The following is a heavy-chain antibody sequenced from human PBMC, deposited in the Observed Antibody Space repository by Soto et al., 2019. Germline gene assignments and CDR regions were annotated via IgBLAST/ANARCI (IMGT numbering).Heavy chain of an antibody. D-gene: IGHD2-15*01. CDR2: INHSGST. CDR1: GGSFSGYY. J-gene: IGHJ5*02. V-gene: IGHV4-34*01. Sequence: SETLSLTCAVYGGSFSGYYWSWIRQPPGKGLEWIGEINHSGSTNYNPSLKSRVTISVDTSKNQFSLKLSSVTAADTAVYYCARGRRVRVVVVAATSVWFDPWGQGTLVTVSS. CDR3: ARGRRVRVVVVAATSVWFDP.